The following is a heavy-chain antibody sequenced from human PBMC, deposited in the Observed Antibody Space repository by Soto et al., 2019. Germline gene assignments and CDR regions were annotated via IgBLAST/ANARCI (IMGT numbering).Heavy chain of an antibody. CDR1: GFTFSTSV. CDR2: ISYGGVNK. V-gene: IGHV3-30-3*01. CDR3: ASEEFEDGRGHFDY. D-gene: IGHD3-22*01. J-gene: IGHJ4*02. Sequence: QVQLVESGGGVVQPGGSLRLSCAASGFTFSTSVMHWVRQAPGKGLEWMAIISYGGVNKYYADSVKGRFTISRDISESTLYLQMNSLRTEATAVYYCASEEFEDGRGHFDYWGQGTLVSVSS.